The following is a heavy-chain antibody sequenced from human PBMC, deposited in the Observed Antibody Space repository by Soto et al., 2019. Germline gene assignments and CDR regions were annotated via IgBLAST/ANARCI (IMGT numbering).Heavy chain of an antibody. CDR1: DDSFRGAEYY. J-gene: IGHJ4*02. V-gene: IGHV4-61*08. Sequence: LSLTCTVSDDSFRGAEYYWSWIRQPLGKGPEWIGYTYYNGDTKYNPALRSRVTMSEDTSKNQSSLRLSSVTAADTAVYFCARGPAYIDGWRTFDLWGRGILVTVSS. CDR2: TYYNGDT. D-gene: IGHD6-19*01. CDR3: ARGPAYIDGWRTFDL.